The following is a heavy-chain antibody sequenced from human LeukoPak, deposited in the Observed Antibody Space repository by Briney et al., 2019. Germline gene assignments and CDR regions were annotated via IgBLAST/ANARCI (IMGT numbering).Heavy chain of an antibody. CDR1: KFTFSHYG. Sequence: PGGSLRLSCTASKFTFSHYGMQWVRQAPGKGLEWVAVISYDGSNKYYADSVKGRFTISRDNSKNTLYLQMNSLRAEDTAVYYCASIGDYDDYWGQGTLVTVSS. CDR2: ISYDGSNK. V-gene: IGHV3-30*03. CDR3: ASIGDYDDY. J-gene: IGHJ4*02.